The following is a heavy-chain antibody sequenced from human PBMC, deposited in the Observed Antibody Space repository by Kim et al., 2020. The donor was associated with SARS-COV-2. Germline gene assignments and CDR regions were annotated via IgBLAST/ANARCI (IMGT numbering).Heavy chain of an antibody. D-gene: IGHD3-3*01. V-gene: IGHV4-34*01. CDR3: AMGRVGVVASPILVLGAF. Sequence: SETLSLTCAVFGGSFSDYSCTWVRRPPGTGLGWVGEINHSGRTNYNPYLTSRVTLSSDTSKNKFSLKVTSLTAAATAIYYYAMGRVGVVASPILVLGAF. J-gene: IGHJ3*01. CDR1: GGSFSDYS. CDR2: INHSGRT.